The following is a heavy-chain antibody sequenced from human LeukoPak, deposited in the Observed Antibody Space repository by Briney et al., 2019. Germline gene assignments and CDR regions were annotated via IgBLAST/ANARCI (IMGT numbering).Heavy chain of an antibody. J-gene: IGHJ4*02. CDR2: INPNSGDT. V-gene: IGHV1-2*02. Sequence: ASVKVSCKASGYIFTGYYMHWVRQAPGQGLEWMGWINPNSGDTNYAQKFQGRVTMTRDTSISTAYMELSRLRSDDTAVYYCARTPPPTIVGAHYFDYWGQGTLVTVSS. CDR1: GYIFTGYY. CDR3: ARTPPPTIVGAHYFDY. D-gene: IGHD1-26*01.